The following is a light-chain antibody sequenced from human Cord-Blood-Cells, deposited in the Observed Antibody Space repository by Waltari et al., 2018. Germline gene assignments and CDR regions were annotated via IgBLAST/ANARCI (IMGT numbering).Light chain of an antibody. J-gene: IGLJ3*02. V-gene: IGLV2-14*03. CDR1: SSDVGGYNY. CDR3: SSYTSSSTWV. Sequence: QSALTQPASGSGSPGQSITISCTGTSSDVGGYNYVSWYQQHPAKAPKPMIYDVSNRPSGVSNRFSGSKSGNTASLTISGLQAEDEADYYCSSYTSSSTWVFGGGTKLTVL. CDR2: DVS.